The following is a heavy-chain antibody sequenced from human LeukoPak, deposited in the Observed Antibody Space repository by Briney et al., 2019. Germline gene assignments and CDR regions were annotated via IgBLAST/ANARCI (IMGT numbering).Heavy chain of an antibody. CDR3: ARDAEDTAMAYYYYYGMDV. D-gene: IGHD5-18*01. CDR2: ISAYNGNT. CDR1: GYTFTSYG. V-gene: IGHV1-18*01. J-gene: IGHJ6*02. Sequence: ASVKVSYKASGYTFTSYGISWVRQAPGQGLEWMGWISAYNGNTNYAQKLQGRVTMTTDTSTSTAYMELRSLRSDDTAVYYCARDAEDTAMAYYYYYGMDVWGQGTTVTVSS.